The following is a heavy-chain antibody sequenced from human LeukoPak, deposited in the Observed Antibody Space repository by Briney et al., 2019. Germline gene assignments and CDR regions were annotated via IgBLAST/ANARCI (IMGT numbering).Heavy chain of an antibody. J-gene: IGHJ4*02. CDR1: GDSVSSNSAA. CDR2: TYYRSKWYN. Sequence: SQTLSLTCAISGDSVSSNSAAWNWIRQSPSRGLEWLGRTYYRSKWYNDYAVSVKSRITINPDTSKNQFSLQLNSVTPEDTAVYYCTRYSISRWHLDYWGQGTLVTVTS. V-gene: IGHV6-1*01. CDR3: TRYSISRWHLDY. D-gene: IGHD6-13*01.